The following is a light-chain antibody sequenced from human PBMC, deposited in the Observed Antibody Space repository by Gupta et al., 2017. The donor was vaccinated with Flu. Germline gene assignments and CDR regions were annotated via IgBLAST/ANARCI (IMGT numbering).Light chain of an antibody. Sequence: DIQMTQSPSSLSASLGDRVTITCRASQSISSYLNWYQQKPGKAPKLLIYAASRVQSGVPSRFSGSGYGTDFTLTISRRQPEDFATYYCQHRDSTPITFGRGTKVDIK. CDR1: QSISSY. CDR2: AAS. J-gene: IGKJ4*01. CDR3: QHRDSTPIT. V-gene: IGKV1-39*01.